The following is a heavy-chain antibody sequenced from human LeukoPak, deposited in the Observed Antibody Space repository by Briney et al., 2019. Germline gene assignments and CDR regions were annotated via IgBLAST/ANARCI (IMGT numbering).Heavy chain of an antibody. CDR1: GYTFTSYG. Sequence: GASVKVSCKASGYTFTSYGISWVRQAPGQGLERMGWISAYNGNTNYAQKLQGRVTMTTDTSTSTAYMELRSLRSDDTAVYYCARDHPAYCGGDCYSPALDYWGQGTLVTVSS. V-gene: IGHV1-18*01. D-gene: IGHD2-21*01. CDR3: ARDHPAYCGGDCYSPALDY. J-gene: IGHJ4*02. CDR2: ISAYNGNT.